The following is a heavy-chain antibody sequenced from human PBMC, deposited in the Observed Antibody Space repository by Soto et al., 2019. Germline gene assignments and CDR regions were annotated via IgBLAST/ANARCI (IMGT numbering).Heavy chain of an antibody. CDR2: IIPIFGTA. D-gene: IGHD3-3*01. CDR3: AEIPGGSFWSGYNSWFDP. V-gene: IGHV1-69*06. CDR1: GGTFSSYA. J-gene: IGHJ5*02. Sequence: SVKVSCKASGGTFSSYAISWVRQAPGQGLEWMGGIIPIFGTANYAQKFQGRVTITADKSTSTACMELSGLRSEDTAVYYCAEIPGGSFWSGYNSWFDPWGQGTLVTVSS.